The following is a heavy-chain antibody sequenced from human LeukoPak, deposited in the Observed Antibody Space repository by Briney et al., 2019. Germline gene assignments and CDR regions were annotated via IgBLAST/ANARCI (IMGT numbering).Heavy chain of an antibody. V-gene: IGHV4-39*02. CDR3: ARGPTLKYFHH. Sequence: SETLSLTCTVCGGSISSTTYYWGWIRQPPGQGLEWIGTIYYSGTTYYNPSLKSRVTISVDTSKNQFSLELSSMTAADTAVYYCARGPTLKYFHHWGQGTLVSVSS. CDR2: IYYSGTT. CDR1: GGSISSTTYY. J-gene: IGHJ1*01.